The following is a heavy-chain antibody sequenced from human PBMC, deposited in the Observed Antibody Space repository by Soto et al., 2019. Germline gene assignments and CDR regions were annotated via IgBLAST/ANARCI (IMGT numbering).Heavy chain of an antibody. CDR1: GFTFSSHG. J-gene: IGHJ6*02. CDR2: VWYDGRNK. CDR3: VRAAGYSGNDYVYYYGMDV. V-gene: IGHV3-33*01. D-gene: IGHD5-12*01. Sequence: QVQVVESGGGVVQPGRSLRLSCAASGFTFSSHGMHWVRQAPGKGLEWVALVWYDGRNKDYAESVKGRFTISRDNSKNTLYLQMNSLRDEDTAVYYCVRAAGYSGNDYVYYYGMDVWGQGTTVTVSS.